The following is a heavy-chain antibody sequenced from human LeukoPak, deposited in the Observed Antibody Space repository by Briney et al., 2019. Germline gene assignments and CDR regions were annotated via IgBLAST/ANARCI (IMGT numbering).Heavy chain of an antibody. V-gene: IGHV3-7*04. CDR2: IKQDGSEK. J-gene: IGHJ4*02. Sequence: GGSLRLSCAASGFTFSSYWMSWVRQAPGKGLEWVANIKQDGSEKYYADSVKGRFTISRDNAKNSLYLQMNSLRAEDTAVYYCARGRYSSALGFDYWGQGTLVTVSS. D-gene: IGHD6-19*01. CDR1: GFTFSSYW. CDR3: ARGRYSSALGFDY.